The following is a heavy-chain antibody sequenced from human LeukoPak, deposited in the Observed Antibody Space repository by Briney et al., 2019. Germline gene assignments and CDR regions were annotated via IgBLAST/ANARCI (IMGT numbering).Heavy chain of an antibody. CDR3: ASNKRVPYCSSTSCYTYAGPYYLDY. V-gene: IGHV4-39*07. D-gene: IGHD2-2*02. Sequence: KASETLSLTCTVSGGSISSSSYYWGWIRQPPGKGLEWIGSIYYSGSTYYNPSLKSRVTISVDTSKNQFSLKLSSVTAADTAVYYCASNKRVPYCSSTSCYTYAGPYYLDYWGQGTLVTVSS. CDR2: IYYSGST. CDR1: GGSISSSSYY. J-gene: IGHJ4*02.